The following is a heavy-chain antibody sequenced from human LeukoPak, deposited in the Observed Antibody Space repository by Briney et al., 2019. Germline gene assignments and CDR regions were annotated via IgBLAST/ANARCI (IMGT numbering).Heavy chain of an antibody. CDR3: ARDSMATIFDY. V-gene: IGHV4-59*11. CDR2: IYYSGST. J-gene: IGHJ4*02. CDR1: GGSISSHY. D-gene: IGHD5-24*01. Sequence: SETLSLTCTVSGGSISSHYWSWIRQPPGKGLEWIGYIYYSGSTHYNPSLKSRVTISVDTSKTQFSLKLSSVTAADTAVYYCARDSMATIFDYWGQGTLVTVSS.